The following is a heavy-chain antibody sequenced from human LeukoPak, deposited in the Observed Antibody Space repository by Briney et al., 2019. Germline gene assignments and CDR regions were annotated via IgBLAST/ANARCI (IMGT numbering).Heavy chain of an antibody. J-gene: IGHJ4*02. CDR2: ISYDGSEK. V-gene: IGHV3-30*04. CDR1: GFTFGSYT. D-gene: IGHD5-18*01. CDR3: ARDLYGYGPFDY. Sequence: GGSLRLSCAASGFTFGSYTMHWVRQAPGMGLDWVALISYDGSEKSYADSVKGRFTISRHNTKNTLYLQINILRAEDTAVYYCARDLYGYGPFDYWGQGTLVTVSS.